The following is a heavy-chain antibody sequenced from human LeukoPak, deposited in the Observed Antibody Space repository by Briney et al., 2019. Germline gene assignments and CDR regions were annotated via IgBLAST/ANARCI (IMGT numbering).Heavy chain of an antibody. CDR3: ATGPLDAFDI. Sequence: GGSLRLSFAASGFTFSSYWMNWVRPTPGKGLGWVANIKQDGSEKYYVDSVKGRFTISRDNAKNSLYLQMNSLRAEDTAVYYCATGPLDAFDIWGQGTMVTVSS. CDR2: IKQDGSEK. J-gene: IGHJ3*02. CDR1: GFTFSSYW. V-gene: IGHV3-7*01.